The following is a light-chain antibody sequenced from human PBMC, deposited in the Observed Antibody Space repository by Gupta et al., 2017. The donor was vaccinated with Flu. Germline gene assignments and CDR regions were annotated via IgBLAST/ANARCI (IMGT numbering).Light chain of an antibody. Sequence: EIMLTQSPATLSVSLGERVTVSCRASQSISNNLAWYQQKPGQPPRLLIYNSYTRATDIPARFSGDGSGTDFTLTIDSLRSEDFAVYYCQHYSDRPPWTFGQGTKVDIK. V-gene: IGKV3-15*01. J-gene: IGKJ1*01. CDR3: QHYSDRPPWT. CDR2: NSY. CDR1: QSISNN.